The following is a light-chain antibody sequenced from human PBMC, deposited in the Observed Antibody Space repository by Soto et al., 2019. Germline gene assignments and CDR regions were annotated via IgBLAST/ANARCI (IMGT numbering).Light chain of an antibody. Sequence: QSALTQPPSAPGSPGQSVTISCTGTSSDVGGYNYVSWYQQHPGKAPKLMIYEVNKRPSGVPDRFSGSKSGNTASLTVSGLQAEDEAYYYCSSYAGSNNFGVFGTGTKLTVL. CDR3: SSYAGSNNFGV. J-gene: IGLJ1*01. CDR2: EVN. V-gene: IGLV2-8*01. CDR1: SSDVGGYNY.